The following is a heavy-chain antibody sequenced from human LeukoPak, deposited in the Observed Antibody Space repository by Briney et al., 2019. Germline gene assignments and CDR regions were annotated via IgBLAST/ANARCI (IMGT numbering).Heavy chain of an antibody. Sequence: PGGSLRLSCAASRFTFDEYGMSWVRQTAGKGLEWVSGINWNGRSIGYADSVKGRFTVSRDNAKSSLYLQMNSLRAEDTAVYYCARAPGISGWSFDYWGQGTLVTVSS. CDR2: INWNGRSI. J-gene: IGHJ4*02. CDR3: ARAPGISGWSFDY. CDR1: RFTFDEYG. V-gene: IGHV3-20*04. D-gene: IGHD6-19*01.